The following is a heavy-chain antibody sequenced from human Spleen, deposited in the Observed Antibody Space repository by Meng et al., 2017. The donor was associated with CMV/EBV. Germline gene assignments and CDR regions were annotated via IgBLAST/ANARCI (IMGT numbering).Heavy chain of an antibody. Sequence: GESLKISCAASGFSFNIYSMNWVRQAPGKGLEWVSSISSSSTYIYYADSVKSRFTISRDNAKNSLYLQMISLRAEDTAVYYCARGLGIGVVGRDYWGQGTLVTVS. D-gene: IGHD7-27*01. J-gene: IGHJ4*02. CDR3: ARGLGIGVVGRDY. CDR2: ISSSSTYI. CDR1: GFSFNIYS. V-gene: IGHV3-21*01.